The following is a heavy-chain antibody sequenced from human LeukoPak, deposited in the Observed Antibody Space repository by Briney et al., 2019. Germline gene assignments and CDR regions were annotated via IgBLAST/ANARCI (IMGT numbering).Heavy chain of an antibody. D-gene: IGHD2-8*01. CDR3: ASGYCTNGVCYGAVDY. Sequence: GESLKISCKGSGYSFTSYWIGWARQMPGKGLEWMGIIYPGDSDTRYSPSFQGQVTISADKSISTAYLQWSSLKASDTAMYYCASGYCTNGVCYGAVDYWGQGTLVTVSS. CDR1: GYSFTSYW. J-gene: IGHJ4*02. V-gene: IGHV5-51*01. CDR2: IYPGDSDT.